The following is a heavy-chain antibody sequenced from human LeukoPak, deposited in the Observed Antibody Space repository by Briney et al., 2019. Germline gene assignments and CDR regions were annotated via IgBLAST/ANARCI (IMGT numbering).Heavy chain of an antibody. CDR2: INWDGAST. D-gene: IGHD5-12*01. Sequence: GGSLRLSCVASGFKFDDYSMNWVRHVPGKGLEWVAGINWDGASTGYRDSMKGRFTISRDNGKNSLYLQMSGLRVDDTAVYYCGRVHCSTNSCYDYYDYYMDASGKGTTVTVSS. CDR1: GFKFDDYS. CDR3: GRVHCSTNSCYDYYDYYMDA. J-gene: IGHJ6*03. V-gene: IGHV3-20*04.